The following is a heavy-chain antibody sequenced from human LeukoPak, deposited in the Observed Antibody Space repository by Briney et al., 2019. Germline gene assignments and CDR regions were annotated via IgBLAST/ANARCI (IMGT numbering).Heavy chain of an antibody. D-gene: IGHD3-9*01. CDR3: AKDRYDILTGPLDY. J-gene: IGHJ4*02. CDR1: GFTLSSFP. V-gene: IGHV3-23*01. Sequence: GGSLRLSCAASGFTLSSFPMSWVRQAPGKGLEWVSAISSSGPSTYYADSVKGRFTISRDNSKNTLYLQMNSLRAEDTAVYYCAKDRYDILTGPLDYWGQGTLVTASS. CDR2: ISSSGPST.